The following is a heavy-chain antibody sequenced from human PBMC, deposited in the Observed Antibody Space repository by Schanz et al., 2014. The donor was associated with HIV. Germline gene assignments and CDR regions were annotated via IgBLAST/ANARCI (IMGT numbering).Heavy chain of an antibody. CDR2: IRDSDGVA. V-gene: IGHV3-23*01. J-gene: IGHJ4*02. CDR3: ARGGIWEWDQPDFDY. Sequence: EVQLLESGGGLVQPGGSLRLSCVVSGFSLSGPVMYWVRQAPGKGLEWVSAIRDSDGVATYADSVKGRFTVSRDNSKNTLYLQMNSLRSEDTAVYYCARGGIWEWDQPDFDYWGQGTLVTVSS. CDR1: GFSLSGPV. D-gene: IGHD2-15*01.